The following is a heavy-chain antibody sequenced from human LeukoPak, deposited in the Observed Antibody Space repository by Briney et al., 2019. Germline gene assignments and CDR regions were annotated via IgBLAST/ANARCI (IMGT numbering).Heavy chain of an antibody. D-gene: IGHD1-1*01. V-gene: IGHV3-7*01. CDR2: IKPDGSRK. Sequence: GRSMRLSCAASGFAFSSYWMTWVRQAPGKGLEWVANIKPDGSRKQYVDSVKGRFTISRANAMNSLDLEMSGLRAEDTAVYYCSRGPSTTLTHYWGQGTLVTVSS. CDR1: GFAFSSYW. J-gene: IGHJ4*02. CDR3: SRGPSTTLTHY.